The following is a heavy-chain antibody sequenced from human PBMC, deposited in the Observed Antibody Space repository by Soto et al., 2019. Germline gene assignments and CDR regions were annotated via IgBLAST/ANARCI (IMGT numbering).Heavy chain of an antibody. CDR3: ARHGTGTTLDWFDP. Sequence: SETLSLTCTVSGGSISSSSYYWGWIRQPPGKGLEWIGSIYYSGSTYYNPSLKSRVTISVDTSKNQFSLKLSSVTAADTAVYYCARHGTGTTLDWFDPWGQGTLVTVSS. D-gene: IGHD1-7*01. V-gene: IGHV4-39*01. J-gene: IGHJ5*02. CDR1: GGSISSSSYY. CDR2: IYYSGST.